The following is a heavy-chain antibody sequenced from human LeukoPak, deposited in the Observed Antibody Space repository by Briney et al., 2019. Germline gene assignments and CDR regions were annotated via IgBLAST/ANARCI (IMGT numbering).Heavy chain of an antibody. CDR1: GFTFSSYG. J-gene: IGHJ4*02. D-gene: IGHD4-17*01. Sequence: GGSLGLSCAASGFTFSSYGMHWVRQAPGKGLEWVALIWYDGSYKYYADSVQGRFTISRDNSKNTLYLQMSSLRAEDTAVYYCARDWTTRSCDYWGQGTPVTVSS. CDR3: ARDWTTRSCDY. V-gene: IGHV3-33*01. CDR2: IWYDGSYK.